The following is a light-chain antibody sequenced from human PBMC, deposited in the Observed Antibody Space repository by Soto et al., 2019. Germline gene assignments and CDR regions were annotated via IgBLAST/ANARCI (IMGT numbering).Light chain of an antibody. CDR3: QQYDKCPWT. CDR2: AAS. Sequence: DIQMTQSPSTLSASIGDTVTITCRASQSIRAWLAWYQQKPGQAPKFLIYAASSLETGVPSRFSGSGSGTEFTLTISSLQADDFATYYCQQYDKCPWTFGQGTKVEVK. J-gene: IGKJ1*01. CDR1: QSIRAW. V-gene: IGKV1-5*03.